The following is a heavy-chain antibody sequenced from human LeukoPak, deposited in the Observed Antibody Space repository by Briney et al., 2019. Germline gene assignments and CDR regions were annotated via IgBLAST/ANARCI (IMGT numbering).Heavy chain of an antibody. J-gene: IGHJ4*02. Sequence: GSLRLSCAASGFTFDDYAMHWVRQAPGKGLEWVSLISWDGGATYYADSVKGRFTISRDNSKSSLYLQLNSLRSEDTALYYCAKGHCSGGSCYVLDSWGQGTLVTVSS. CDR1: GFTFDDYA. CDR2: ISWDGGAT. CDR3: AKGHCSGGSCYVLDS. D-gene: IGHD2-15*01. V-gene: IGHV3-43D*04.